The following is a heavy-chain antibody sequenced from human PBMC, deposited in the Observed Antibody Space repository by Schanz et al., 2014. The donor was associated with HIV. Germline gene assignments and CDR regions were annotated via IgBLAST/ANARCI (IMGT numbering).Heavy chain of an antibody. CDR1: GFTFRSYG. D-gene: IGHD6-13*01. CDR3: AREYYSRNWNWFDP. Sequence: VQLVESGGGLVQPGGSLRLSCAASGFTFRSYGMHWVRQAPGKGLEWVAVIWYDGTNIDYADSVKGRFTVSRDNSKNMLYLQMNSLRAEDTAVYYCAREYYSRNWNWFDPWGQGTLVTVSS. J-gene: IGHJ5*02. CDR2: IWYDGTNI. V-gene: IGHV3-33*01.